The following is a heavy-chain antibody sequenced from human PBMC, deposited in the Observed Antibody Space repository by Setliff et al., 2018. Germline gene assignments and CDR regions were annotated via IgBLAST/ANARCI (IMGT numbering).Heavy chain of an antibody. J-gene: IGHJ4*02. D-gene: IGHD4-17*01. V-gene: IGHV4-59*08. Sequence: SETLSLTCTVSGGSIRSYYWNWIRQPPGKGLEWIGYIYYSGSTNYNPSLKSRVTISVDTSKNHFSLKLSSVTAADTAVYYCAGSTVTQVDHWGQGTLVTVSS. CDR1: GGSIRSYY. CDR2: IYYSGST. CDR3: AGSTVTQVDH.